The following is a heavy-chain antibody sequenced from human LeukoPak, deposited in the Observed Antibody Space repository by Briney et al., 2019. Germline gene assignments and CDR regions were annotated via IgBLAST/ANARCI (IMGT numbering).Heavy chain of an antibody. J-gene: IGHJ4*02. CDR1: GFTFSSYA. Sequence: GESLRLSCAASGFTFSSYAMSWVRQAPGKGLEWVSAISGSGGSTYYADSVKGRFTISRDNSKNTRYLQMNSLRAEDTAVYYCAKGRSGYSYTEPFDYWGQGTLVTVSS. V-gene: IGHV3-23*01. CDR2: ISGSGGST. D-gene: IGHD5-18*01. CDR3: AKGRSGYSYTEPFDY.